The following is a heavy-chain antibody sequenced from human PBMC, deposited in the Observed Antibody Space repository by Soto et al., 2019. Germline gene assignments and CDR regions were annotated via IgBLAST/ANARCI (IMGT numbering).Heavy chain of an antibody. V-gene: IGHV3-23*01. CDR1: GFTFSSYA. CDR2: ISGSGGST. D-gene: IGHD3-22*01. J-gene: IGHJ4*02. CDR3: AKASPKYFYYSSGYEARFYY. Sequence: GGSLRLSCAASGFTFSSYAMSWVRQAPGKGLEWVSAISGSGGSTYYADSVKGRFTISRDNSKNTLYLQMNSLRAEDTAVYYCAKASPKYFYYSSGYEARFYYWGKGTLVTVSA.